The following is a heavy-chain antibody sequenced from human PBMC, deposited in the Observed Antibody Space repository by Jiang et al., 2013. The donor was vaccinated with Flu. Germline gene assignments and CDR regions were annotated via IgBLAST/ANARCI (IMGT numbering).Heavy chain of an antibody. Sequence: FSSYSMNWVRQAPGKGLEWVSYISSSSSTIYYADSVKGRFTISRDNAKNSLYLQMNSLRDEDTAVYYCARAYEGVWSGYYGSSGPHFDYWGQGTLVTVSS. J-gene: IGHJ4*02. CDR3: ARAYEGVWSGYYGSSGPHFDY. V-gene: IGHV3-48*02. CDR1: FSSYS. D-gene: IGHD3-3*01. CDR2: ISSSSSTI.